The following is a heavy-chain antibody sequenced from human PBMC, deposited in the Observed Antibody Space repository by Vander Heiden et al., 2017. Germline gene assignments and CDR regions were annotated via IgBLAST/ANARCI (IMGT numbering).Heavy chain of an antibody. CDR3: ATPAYRANYYYYGMDV. CDR2: IIPIFGTA. Sequence: QVQLVQSGAEVKKPGSSVKVSCKASGGTFSSYAISWVRQAPGQGLEWMGGIIPIFGTANYAQKFQGRVTITADESTSTAYMELSSLRSEDTAVYYCATPAYRANYYYYGMDVWGQGTTVTVSS. CDR1: GGTFSSYA. V-gene: IGHV1-69*01. D-gene: IGHD3-10*01. J-gene: IGHJ6*02.